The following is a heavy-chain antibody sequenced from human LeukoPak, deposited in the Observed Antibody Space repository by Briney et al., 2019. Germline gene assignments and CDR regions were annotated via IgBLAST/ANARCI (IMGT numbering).Heavy chain of an antibody. CDR1: GFTFSSYG. V-gene: IGHV3-30*19. Sequence: PGGSLRLSCAASGFTFSSYGMHWVRQAPGKGLEWVALISYDGSNKYYADSVKGRFTISRDNSKNTLYLQMNSLRVEDTAVYYCARVAVAGTAEFDYWGQGTLVTVSS. J-gene: IGHJ4*02. CDR3: ARVAVAGTAEFDY. CDR2: ISYDGSNK. D-gene: IGHD6-19*01.